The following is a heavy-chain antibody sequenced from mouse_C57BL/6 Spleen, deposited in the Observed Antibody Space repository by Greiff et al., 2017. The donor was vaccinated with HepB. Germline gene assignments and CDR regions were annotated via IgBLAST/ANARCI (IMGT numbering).Heavy chain of an antibody. V-gene: IGHV1-55*01. CDR3: ARSEDYEGAMDY. Sequence: VQLQQSGAELVKPGASVKMSCKASGYTFTSYWITWVKQRPGQGLEWIGDIYPGSGSTNYNEKFKSKATLTVDTSSSTAYMQLSSLTSEDSAVYYCARSEDYEGAMDYWGQGTSVTVSS. D-gene: IGHD2-4*01. CDR2: IYPGSGST. J-gene: IGHJ4*01. CDR1: GYTFTSYW.